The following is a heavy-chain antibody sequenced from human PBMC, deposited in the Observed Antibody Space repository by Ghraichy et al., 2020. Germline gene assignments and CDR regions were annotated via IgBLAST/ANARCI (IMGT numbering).Heavy chain of an antibody. D-gene: IGHD5-18*01. V-gene: IGHV3-66*01. CDR1: GFSVSNSY. CDR3: ARDPRGYSFGYGDYFDS. Sequence: GGSLRLSCAASGFSVSNSYINWVRQAPRKGLEWVSVISSGGTTDYIDSVRDRFTISRDISKDTVYLQMTSLSVEDTAVYYCARDPRGYSFGYGDYFDSWGPGTLVIVSS. CDR2: ISSGGTT. J-gene: IGHJ4*02.